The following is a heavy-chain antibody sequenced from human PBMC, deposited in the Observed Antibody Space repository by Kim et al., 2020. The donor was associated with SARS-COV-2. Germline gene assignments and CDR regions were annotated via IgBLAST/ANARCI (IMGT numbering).Heavy chain of an antibody. D-gene: IGHD6-6*01. Sequence: VKGRFTISRDNSKHTLYLQMNSLRAEDTAVYDCARGGYRYSSSPKEYFQHWGQGTLVTVSS. J-gene: IGHJ1*01. CDR3: ARGGYRYSSSPKEYFQH. V-gene: IGHV3-30*07.